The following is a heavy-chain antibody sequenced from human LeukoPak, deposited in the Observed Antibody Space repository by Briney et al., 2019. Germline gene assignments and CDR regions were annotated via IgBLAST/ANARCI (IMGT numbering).Heavy chain of an antibody. Sequence: GGSLRLSCSASGFSVSSNYMSWVRQAPGKGLEWVSVIYSGGNTNYADSVKGRFTISRDNSKNTLYLQMNSLRSDDTAVYYCARDLGDIVVVVAATGCAFDIWGQGTMVTVSS. V-gene: IGHV3-53*05. CDR3: ARDLGDIVVVVAATGCAFDI. CDR1: GFSVSSNY. CDR2: IYSGGNT. J-gene: IGHJ3*02. D-gene: IGHD2-15*01.